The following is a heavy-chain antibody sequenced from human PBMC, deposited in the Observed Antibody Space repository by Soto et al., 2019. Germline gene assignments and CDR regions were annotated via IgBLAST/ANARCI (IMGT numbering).Heavy chain of an antibody. CDR2: INHSGST. D-gene: IGHD3-10*01. J-gene: IGHJ6*03. CDR1: GGSFSGYY. Sequence: SETLSLTCAVYGGSFSGYYWSWIRQPPGKGLEWIGEINHSGSTNYNLSLKSRVTISVDTSKNQFSLKLSSVTAADTAVYYCARGRGGYYGSGSYPRYYYYMDVWGKGTTVTVSS. CDR3: ARGRGGYYGSGSYPRYYYYMDV. V-gene: IGHV4-34*01.